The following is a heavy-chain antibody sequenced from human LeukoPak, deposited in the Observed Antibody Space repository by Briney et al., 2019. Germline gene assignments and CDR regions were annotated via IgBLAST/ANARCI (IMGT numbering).Heavy chain of an antibody. CDR2: IYYSGTT. CDR1: GSSIGNYY. V-gene: IGHV4-59*12. D-gene: IGHD3-22*01. Sequence: SETLSLTCTVSGSSIGNYYWSWIRQPPGKGLEWIGYIYYSGTTNYNPSLESRVIVSVDTSKNQFSLKLSSVTAADTAVYYCARDYYYDSSGSFDYWGQGTLVTVSS. CDR3: ARDYYYDSSGSFDY. J-gene: IGHJ4*02.